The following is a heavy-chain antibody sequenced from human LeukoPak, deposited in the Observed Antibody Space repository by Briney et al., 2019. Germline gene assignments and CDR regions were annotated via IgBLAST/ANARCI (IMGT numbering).Heavy chain of an antibody. Sequence: ASVKVSCKTSGYTFTGYYMHWVRQAPGQGLEWMGWINPNSGGTNYAQKLQGRVTMTTDTSTSTAYMELRSLRSDDTAVYYCARGRGPLRYFDWFPNPDAFDIWGQGTMVTVSS. CDR1: GYTFTGYY. V-gene: IGHV1-2*02. CDR3: ARGRGPLRYFDWFPNPDAFDI. J-gene: IGHJ3*02. D-gene: IGHD3-9*01. CDR2: INPNSGGT.